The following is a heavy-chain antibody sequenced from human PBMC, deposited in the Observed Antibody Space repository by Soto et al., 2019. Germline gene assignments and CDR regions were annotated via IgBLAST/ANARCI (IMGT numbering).Heavy chain of an antibody. J-gene: IGHJ6*02. CDR2: INSDGSST. CDR1: GFTFSSYW. D-gene: IGHD3-9*01. CDR3: ARAEKINYDILTGSHGSGGYYYYGMDV. V-gene: IGHV3-74*01. Sequence: PGGSLRLSCAASGFTFSSYWMHWVRQAPGKGLVWVSRINSDGSSTSYADSVKGRFTISRDNAKNTLYLQMNSLRAEDTAVYYCARAEKINYDILTGSHGSGGYYYYGMDVWGQGNTVTVSS.